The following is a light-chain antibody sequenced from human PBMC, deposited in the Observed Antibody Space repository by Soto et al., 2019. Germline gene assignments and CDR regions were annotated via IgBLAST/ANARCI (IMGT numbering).Light chain of an antibody. CDR2: AS. V-gene: IGKV3-20*01. CDR3: QHYGTSAL. Sequence: EIVLTQSPGTLSLSPGERATLSCRASQCVSDMYLAWYQQKPGQAPRLLIYASNRATGIPDRFSGSGSGTDFTLTISRLEPEDFAVYYCQHYGTSALFGPGTKVEIK. CDR1: QCVSDMY. J-gene: IGKJ3*01.